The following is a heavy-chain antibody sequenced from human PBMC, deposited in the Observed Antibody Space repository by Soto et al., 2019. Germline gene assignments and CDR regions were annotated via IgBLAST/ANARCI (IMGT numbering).Heavy chain of an antibody. J-gene: IGHJ6*02. CDR1: GYTFTGYY. D-gene: IGHD1-1*01. CDR3: ARNGPANPSSARTYYYYGMDV. V-gene: IGHV1-69*06. CDR2: LIPIFGTA. Sequence: GASVKVSCKASGYTFTGYYMHWVRQAPGQGLEWMGWLIPIFGTANYAQKFQGRVTINADKSTSTAYMELSSLRSEDTAVYYCARNGPANPSSARTYYYYGMDVWGQGTTVTVSS.